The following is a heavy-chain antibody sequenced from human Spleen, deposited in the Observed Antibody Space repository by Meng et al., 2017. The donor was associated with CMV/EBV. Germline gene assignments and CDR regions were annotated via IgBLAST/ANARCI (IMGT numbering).Heavy chain of an antibody. CDR3: AKAFSSSWYREYYDY. CDR2: VTGSGGST. Sequence: GGSLRLSCAASGFTLSSNYITWVRQAPGKGLEWVAAVTGSGGSTYYADSVKGRFTISRDNSKNTLYLQMNSLRVEDTAVYYCAKAFSSSWYREYYDYWGQGTLVTVSS. V-gene: IGHV3-23*01. CDR1: GFTLSSNY. D-gene: IGHD6-13*01. J-gene: IGHJ4*02.